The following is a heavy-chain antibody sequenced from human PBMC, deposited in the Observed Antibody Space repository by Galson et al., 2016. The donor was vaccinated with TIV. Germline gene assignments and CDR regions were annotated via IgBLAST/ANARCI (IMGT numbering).Heavy chain of an antibody. CDR2: TWYDGSNK. J-gene: IGHJ4*02. V-gene: IGHV3-33*01. CDR3: AREGGSGTSRSRCDY. CDR1: GFIFSAYG. D-gene: IGHD1-26*01. Sequence: SLRLSCAASGFIFSAYGMHWVRQAPGKGLEWVALTWYDGSNKNYVDSVKGRFTISRDNSNDTLYLQMNSLRAEDTAVYYCAREGGSGTSRSRCDYWGQGTLVTVSS.